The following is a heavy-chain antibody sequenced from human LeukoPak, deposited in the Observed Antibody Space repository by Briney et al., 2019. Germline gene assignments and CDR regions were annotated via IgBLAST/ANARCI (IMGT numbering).Heavy chain of an antibody. CDR3: ARDLARYCSGGSCYILNH. V-gene: IGHV1-18*01. Sequence: ASVKVSCKASGYTFTSYGISWVRQAPGQGLEWMGWISAYNGNTNYAQKLQGRVTMTTDTSTSTAYMELRSLRSDDTAVYYCARDLARYCSGGSCYILNHWGQGTLVTVSS. CDR2: ISAYNGNT. J-gene: IGHJ5*02. CDR1: GYTFTSYG. D-gene: IGHD2-15*01.